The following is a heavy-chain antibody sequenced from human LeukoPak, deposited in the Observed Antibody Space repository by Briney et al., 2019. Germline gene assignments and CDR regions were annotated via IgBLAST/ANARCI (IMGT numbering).Heavy chain of an antibody. Sequence: ASVKVSCKASGYTLTNHYIHWVRQAPGQGLEWRGIMNPRGGSTSYPQKFQGSVTMTRDTSITTAYMELSSLRSDDTALYYCASLGATTLSYYGMDVWGQGTTVTVTS. CDR2: MNPRGGST. D-gene: IGHD1-26*01. CDR3: ASLGATTLSYYGMDV. V-gene: IGHV1-46*01. J-gene: IGHJ6*02. CDR1: GYTLTNHY.